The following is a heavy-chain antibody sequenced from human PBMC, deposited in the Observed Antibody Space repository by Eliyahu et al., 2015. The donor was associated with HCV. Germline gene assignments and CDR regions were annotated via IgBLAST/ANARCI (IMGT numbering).Heavy chain of an antibody. Sequence: QVQLQESGPGLVKPSETLSLXXXVSGGSIPTXSWSWIRQPPGKGLEWIGYIHYSGSXXYNPSXKSRATISIDTSKNQFSLKLTSVTAADTAVYYCASGGGGIAVAGTGGWFDPWGQGTLVTVSS. J-gene: IGHJ5*02. CDR2: IHYSGSX. V-gene: IGHV4-59*01. D-gene: IGHD6-19*01. CDR3: ASGGGGIAVAGTGGWFDP. CDR1: GGSIPTXS.